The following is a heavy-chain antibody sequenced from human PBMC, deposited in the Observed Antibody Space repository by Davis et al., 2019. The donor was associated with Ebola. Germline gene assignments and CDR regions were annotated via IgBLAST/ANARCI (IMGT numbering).Heavy chain of an antibody. V-gene: IGHV1-3*01. Sequence: ASVKVSCKASGGTFSSYTISWVRQAPGQRLEWMGWINAGNGNTKYSQKFQGRVTITRDTSASTAYMELSSLRSEDTAVYYCAVLRYFDWTHYWGQGTLVTVSS. CDR1: GGTFSSYT. J-gene: IGHJ4*02. CDR3: AVLRYFDWTHY. CDR2: INAGNGNT. D-gene: IGHD3-9*01.